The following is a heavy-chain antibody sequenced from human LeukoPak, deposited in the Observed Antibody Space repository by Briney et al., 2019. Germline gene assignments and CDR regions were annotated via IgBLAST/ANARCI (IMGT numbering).Heavy chain of an antibody. CDR2: TSSDLNVK. D-gene: IGHD3-10*01. Sequence: GGSLRLSCAAYGFTFRNYVIHWVRQAPGKGLEWVAVTSSDLNVKLYADSVKGRFTISRDNSRSTLYLQMNSLRPEDTAIYYCAREGYYGSGSPPSLYFDYWGQGTLVTVSS. J-gene: IGHJ4*02. CDR3: AREGYYGSGSPPSLYFDY. CDR1: GFTFRNYV. V-gene: IGHV3-30-3*01.